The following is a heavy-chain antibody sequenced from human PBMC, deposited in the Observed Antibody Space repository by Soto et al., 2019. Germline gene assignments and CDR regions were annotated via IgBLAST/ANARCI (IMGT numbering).Heavy chain of an antibody. CDR2: IYNSGGT. V-gene: IGHV4-61*01. CDR1: GASVYRGSAY. D-gene: IGHD6-13*01. Sequence: KPSETLSLTCTVSGASVYRGSAYWNWIRQPPGKGLEWIGYIYNSGGTTYNPSLESRVTISVDTSRNQFSLKMSSVSAADTAVHYCARVGLGYSNSWGFDLWGQGTLVTVSS. J-gene: IGHJ4*02. CDR3: ARVGLGYSNSWGFDL.